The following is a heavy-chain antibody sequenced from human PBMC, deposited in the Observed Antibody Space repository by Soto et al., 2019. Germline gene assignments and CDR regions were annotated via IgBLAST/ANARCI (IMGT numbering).Heavy chain of an antibody. V-gene: IGHV5-51*01. CDR3: ARQEWCSSTSCKGGIDY. J-gene: IGHJ4*02. CDR1: GYSFTSYW. CDR2: IYPGDSDT. Sequence: GESLKISCKGSGYSFTSYWIGWVRQMPGKGLEWMGIIYPGDSDTRYSPSFQGQVTISADKSISTAYLQWSSLRASDTAMYYCARQEWCSSTSCKGGIDYWGQGTLVT. D-gene: IGHD2-2*01.